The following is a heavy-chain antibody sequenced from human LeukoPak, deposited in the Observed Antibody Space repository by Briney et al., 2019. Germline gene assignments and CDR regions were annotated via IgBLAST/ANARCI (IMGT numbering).Heavy chain of an antibody. V-gene: IGHV3-69-1*01. CDR2: ISGTGSV. D-gene: IGHD6-13*01. Sequence: GGSLRLSCAASGFSLSTFNMNGVRQAPGKGLEWVSCISGTGSVYYAASVRGRFTISRDNAGNSLFLQLNSLRTEDTAVYFCARDLPGSSWYALDSWGQGTLVTVSS. CDR1: GFSLSTFN. CDR3: ARDLPGSSWYALDS. J-gene: IGHJ5*01.